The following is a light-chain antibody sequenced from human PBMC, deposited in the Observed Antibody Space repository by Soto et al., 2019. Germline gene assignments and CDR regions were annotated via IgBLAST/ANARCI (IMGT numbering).Light chain of an antibody. CDR2: GAS. Sequence: EIVMTQSPATLSVSPGERATLSCRASQSVGSDLAWYQHTPGQPPRLLIYGASTRATGIPGRFSGSGSGTEFTLTISSLQSEDFAVYFCQQYYEWPRGTFGQGTKV. V-gene: IGKV3-15*01. J-gene: IGKJ1*01. CDR3: QQYYEWPRGT. CDR1: QSVGSD.